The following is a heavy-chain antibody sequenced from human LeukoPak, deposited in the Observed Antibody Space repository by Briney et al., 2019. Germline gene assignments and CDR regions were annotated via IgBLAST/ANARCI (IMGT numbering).Heavy chain of an antibody. Sequence: PGGSLRLSCAASGFTFSSYVMHWVRQAPGKGLEWVAVISYDGSNKYYADSVKGRFTISRDNSKNTLYLQMNSLRAEDTAVYYCARPSAMYYDFWSGLARPFDPILDAFDIWGQGTMVTVSS. CDR1: GFTFSSYV. V-gene: IGHV3-33*05. CDR3: ARPSAMYYDFWSGLARPFDPILDAFDI. D-gene: IGHD3-3*01. J-gene: IGHJ3*02. CDR2: ISYDGSNK.